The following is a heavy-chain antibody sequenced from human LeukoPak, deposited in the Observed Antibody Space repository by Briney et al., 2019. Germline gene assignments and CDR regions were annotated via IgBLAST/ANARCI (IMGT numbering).Heavy chain of an antibody. CDR3: AKNGEPHYYMDV. Sequence: GGSLRLSCAASGFTFSSYSMNWVRQAPGKGLEWVSSISGSGSHTYYADSVKGRLTTSRDNSKNTLYLQMNSLTAEDTAVYYCAKNGEPHYYMDVWGKGTTVTVSS. D-gene: IGHD1-14*01. J-gene: IGHJ6*03. V-gene: IGHV3-23*01. CDR2: ISGSGSHT. CDR1: GFTFSSYS.